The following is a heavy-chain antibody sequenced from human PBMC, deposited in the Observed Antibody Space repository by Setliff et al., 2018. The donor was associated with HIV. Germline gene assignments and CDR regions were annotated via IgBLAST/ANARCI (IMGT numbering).Heavy chain of an antibody. V-gene: IGHV1-2*02. CDR3: ARGARDMIVVIGGDAFDI. D-gene: IGHD3-22*01. CDR1: GYTFTGYY. CDR2: INPNNGGT. Sequence: WASVKVSCKASGYTFTGYYMHWVRQAPGQGLEWMGWINPNNGGTNYAQKFQGRVTMTRDTSISTVYMEFSSLRSEDTAVYYCARGARDMIVVIGGDAFDIWGQGTMVTVSS. J-gene: IGHJ3*02.